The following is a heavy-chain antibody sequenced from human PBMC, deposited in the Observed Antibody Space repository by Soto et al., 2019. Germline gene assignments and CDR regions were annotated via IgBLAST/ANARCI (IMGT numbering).Heavy chain of an antibody. CDR3: ARDRTSFGLHV. D-gene: IGHD1-7*01. Sequence: SETLSLTCTVSGASMTNSSWHWIRQPPGKGLEWVGYVSYSGSTRHNPSLKNRVTISVDSSKNRFYLKLTSVTAADTALYYCARDRTSFGLHVWGQGTKVTVSS. CDR1: GASMTNSS. CDR2: VSYSGST. V-gene: IGHV4-59*01. J-gene: IGHJ6*02.